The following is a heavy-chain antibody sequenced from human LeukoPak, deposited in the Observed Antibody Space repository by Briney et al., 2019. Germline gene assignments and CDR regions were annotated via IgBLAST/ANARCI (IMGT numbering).Heavy chain of an antibody. CDR3: AKDSAGYSSGWYTY. CDR1: GFTFSSYA. V-gene: IGHV3-23*01. J-gene: IGHJ4*02. Sequence: PGGSLRLSCAASGFTFSSYAMSWFRQAPGKGLEWVSAISGSGGSTYYADSVKGRFTISRDNSKNTLYLQMNSLRAEDTAVYYCAKDSAGYSSGWYTYWGQGTLVTVSS. D-gene: IGHD6-19*01. CDR2: ISGSGGST.